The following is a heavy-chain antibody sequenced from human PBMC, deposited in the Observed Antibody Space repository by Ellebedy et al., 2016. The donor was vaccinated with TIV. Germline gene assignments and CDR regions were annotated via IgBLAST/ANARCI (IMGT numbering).Heavy chain of an antibody. V-gene: IGHV1-3*01. CDR3: ARDRGYGDYDFDY. CDR1: GYTFTSYA. J-gene: IGHJ4*02. D-gene: IGHD4-17*01. Sequence: ASVKVSXXASGYTFTSYAMHWVRQAPGQRLEWMGWINAGNGNTKYSQKFQGRVTMTRDTSTSTVYMELSSLRSEDTAVYYCARDRGYGDYDFDYWGQGTLVTVSS. CDR2: INAGNGNT.